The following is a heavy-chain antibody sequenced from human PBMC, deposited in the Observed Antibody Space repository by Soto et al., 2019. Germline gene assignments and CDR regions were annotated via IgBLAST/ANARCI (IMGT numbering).Heavy chain of an antibody. CDR2: IRNRGQSHIA. D-gene: IGHD2-2*02. CDR1: GFAFSSAW. CDR3: ARDTYTALDY. Sequence: GGSLRLSCAASGFAFSSAWMSWVRQAPGKGLEWVGRIRNRGQSHIADYAASVKGRFTMSRDDSENSLHLQMNSLKTEDTAVYYCARDTYTALDYWGQGTLVTVSS. V-gene: IGHV3-72*01. J-gene: IGHJ4*02.